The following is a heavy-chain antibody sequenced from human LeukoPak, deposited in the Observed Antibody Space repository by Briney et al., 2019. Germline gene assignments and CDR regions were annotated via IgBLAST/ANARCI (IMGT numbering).Heavy chain of an antibody. CDR3: ATERACGSSSCVAYYFDS. V-gene: IGHV3-21*01. CDR2: ISANGTYI. D-gene: IGHD2-2*01. J-gene: IGHJ4*02. Sequence: GGSLRLSCAASGVTFSNAGMDWVRQAPGQGLEWVSSISANGTYIWYADSVKGRFTISRDNAKSSLYLQMDSLRAEDTAVYYCATERACGSSSCVAYYFDSWGQGTLVTVSS. CDR1: GVTFSNAG.